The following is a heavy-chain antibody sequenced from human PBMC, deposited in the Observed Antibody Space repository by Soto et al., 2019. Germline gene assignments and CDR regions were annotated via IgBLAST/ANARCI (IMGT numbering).Heavy chain of an antibody. Sequence: QITLKESGPTLVKPTQTLTLTCTFSGLSLSTIGEGVGWIRQPPGKALEWLALFYWDDDKRYSPSLKSRLTINKDTSVNQVVLTMTNMGPVATATYYCVQTRCGGDCLQSYSSHSYYGLDVWGQGTTVTVSS. CDR2: FYWDDDK. V-gene: IGHV2-5*02. D-gene: IGHD2-21*02. CDR1: GLSLSTIGEG. CDR3: VQTRCGGDCLQSYSSHSYYGLDV. J-gene: IGHJ6*02.